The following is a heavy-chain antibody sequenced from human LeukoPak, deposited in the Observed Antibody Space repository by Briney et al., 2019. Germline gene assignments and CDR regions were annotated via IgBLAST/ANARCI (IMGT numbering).Heavy chain of an antibody. CDR2: IYYSGST. Sequence: SGTLSLTCTVSGGSISSSSYYWGWIRQPPGKGLEWIGSIYYSGSTYYNPSLKSRVTISVDTSKNQFSLKLSSVTAADTAVYYCARIAAPYYYDSSGTYYFDYWGQGTLVTVSS. CDR1: GGSISSSSYY. V-gene: IGHV4-39*07. D-gene: IGHD3-22*01. CDR3: ARIAAPYYYDSSGTYYFDY. J-gene: IGHJ4*02.